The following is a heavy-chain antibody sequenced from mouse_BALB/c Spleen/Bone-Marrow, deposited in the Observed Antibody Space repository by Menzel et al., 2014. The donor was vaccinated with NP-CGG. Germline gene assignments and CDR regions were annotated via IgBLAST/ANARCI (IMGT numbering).Heavy chain of an antibody. Sequence: QLQQSGTVLARPGASVKMSCKASGYSFTSYWMHWVKQRPGQGLEWIGAIYPGNSDTTYKQKFKGKAKLTAVTSASTAYMELSSLTNEDSAVYYCTYLVKEDFAYWGQGTLVTVSA. CDR3: TYLVKEDFAY. CDR2: IYPGNSDT. CDR1: GYSFTSYW. V-gene: IGHV1-5*01. J-gene: IGHJ3*01. D-gene: IGHD2-10*02.